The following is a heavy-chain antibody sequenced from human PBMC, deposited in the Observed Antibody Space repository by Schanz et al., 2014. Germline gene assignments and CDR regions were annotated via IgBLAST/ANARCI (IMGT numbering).Heavy chain of an antibody. J-gene: IGHJ4*02. CDR1: GFTFSDHY. V-gene: IGHV3-30-3*01. CDR3: ARDRGYCSGGSCLTFDY. D-gene: IGHD2-15*01. CDR2: ISNDGSIK. Sequence: QVQLVESGGGLVKPGGSLRLSCAASGFTFSDHYMDWVRQAPGKGLEWVALISNDGSIKYYADSVKGRFTISRDNSKNTLYLQMNTLRAEDTAVYYCARDRGYCSGGSCLTFDYWGQGTLVTVSS.